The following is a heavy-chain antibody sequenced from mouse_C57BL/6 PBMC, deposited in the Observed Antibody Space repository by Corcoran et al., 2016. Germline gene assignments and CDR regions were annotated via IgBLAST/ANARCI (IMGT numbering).Heavy chain of an antibody. Sequence: QIQLVQNGPELKKPGETVKISCKASGYTLTEYTMNWVKQAPVQGFKRMGMIYTDTGEPTYAEEFKGRFAFSLETSASTAYLQSNNLKNEDTATYFCVDYWFAYWGQVTLVPVSA. V-gene: IGHV9-1*01. CDR1: GYTLTEYT. D-gene: IGHD2-13*01. CDR2: IYTDTGEP. J-gene: IGHJ3*01. CDR3: VDYWFAY.